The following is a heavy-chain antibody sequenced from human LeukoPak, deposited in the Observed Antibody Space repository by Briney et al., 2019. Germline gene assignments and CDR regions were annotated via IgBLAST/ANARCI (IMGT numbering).Heavy chain of an antibody. CDR2: IYYSGST. J-gene: IGHJ4*02. D-gene: IGHD3-22*01. Sequence: PSETLSLTCTVSGGSISSGGYYWSWIRQHPGKGLEWIGYIYYSGSTYYNPSLKSRVTISVDTSKNQFSLKLSSVTAADTAVYYCARVGYYDSSGYYHFDYWGQGTLVTVSS. CDR3: ARVGYYDSSGYYHFDY. V-gene: IGHV4-31*03. CDR1: GGSISSGGYY.